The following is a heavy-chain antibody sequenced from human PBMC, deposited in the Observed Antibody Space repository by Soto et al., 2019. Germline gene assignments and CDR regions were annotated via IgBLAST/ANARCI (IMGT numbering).Heavy chain of an antibody. D-gene: IGHD3-16*01. CDR1: GFTFSSYG. CDR3: SRGWLFVGKTPPIFGY. CDR2: IWYDGSNK. V-gene: IGHV3-33*01. J-gene: IGHJ4*02. Sequence: GGSLRLSCAASGFTFSSYGMHWVRQAPGKGLEWVAVIWYDGSNKYYADSVKGRFTISRDNSKNTLYLQMNSLRAEDTAVYYCSRGWLFVGKTPPIFGYLGQGTLVTGSS.